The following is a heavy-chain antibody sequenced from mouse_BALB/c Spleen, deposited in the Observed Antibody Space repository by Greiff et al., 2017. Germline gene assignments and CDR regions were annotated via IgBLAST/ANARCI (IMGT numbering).Heavy chain of an antibody. Sequence: EVQLVESGGGLVQPGGSLKLSCAASGFTFSSYTMSWVRQTPEKRLEWVAYISNGGGSTYYPDTVKGRFTISRDNAKNTLYLQMSSLKSEDTAMYYCARPNYRYDGFAYWGQGTLVTVSA. D-gene: IGHD2-14*01. CDR1: GFTFSSYT. J-gene: IGHJ3*01. CDR2: ISNGGGST. CDR3: ARPNYRYDGFAY. V-gene: IGHV5-12-2*01.